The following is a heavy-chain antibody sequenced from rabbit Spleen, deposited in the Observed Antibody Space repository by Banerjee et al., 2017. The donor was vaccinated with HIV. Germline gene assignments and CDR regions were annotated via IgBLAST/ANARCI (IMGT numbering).Heavy chain of an antibody. D-gene: IGHD1-1*01. V-gene: IGHV1S45*01. Sequence: QQQLVESGGGLVQPGGSLKLSCKASGFDFSNYGVSWVRQAPGKGLEWIGYIDPIFGSTYYASWSKGRFTISKTSSTTVTLQMTSLTAADTATYFCARDAGSGPYIDGYFDLWGQAPSSPS. CDR1: GFDFSNYG. J-gene: IGHJ4*01. CDR2: IDPIFGST. CDR3: ARDAGSGPYIDGYFDL.